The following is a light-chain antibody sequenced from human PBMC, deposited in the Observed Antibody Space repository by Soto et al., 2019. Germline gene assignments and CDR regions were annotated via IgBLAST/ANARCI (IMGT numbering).Light chain of an antibody. CDR3: QQYIRYSPYT. Sequence: DIQMTQFPSTLSASIGDRVTITCRASQTISSSLAWYQQNPGKAPKLLIYKESNLETGVPSRFSGSGSGTELALTISSLQPDDFATYYCQQYIRYSPYTFGQGTRLEIK. J-gene: IGKJ2*01. CDR1: QTISSS. CDR2: KES. V-gene: IGKV1-5*03.